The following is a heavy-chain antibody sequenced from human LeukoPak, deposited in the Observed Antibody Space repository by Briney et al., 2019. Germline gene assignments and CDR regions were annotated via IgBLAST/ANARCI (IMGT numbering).Heavy chain of an antibody. Sequence: GSLRLSCAASGFTFSSYAMHWVRQAPGKGLEWVAVISYDGSNKYYADSVKGRFTISRDNSKNTLYLQMNSLRAEDTAVYYCARDFTYYYGSGSLNWFDPWGQGTLVTVSS. CDR3: ARDFTYYYGSGSLNWFDP. CDR1: GFTFSSYA. V-gene: IGHV3-30-3*01. D-gene: IGHD3-10*01. J-gene: IGHJ5*02. CDR2: ISYDGSNK.